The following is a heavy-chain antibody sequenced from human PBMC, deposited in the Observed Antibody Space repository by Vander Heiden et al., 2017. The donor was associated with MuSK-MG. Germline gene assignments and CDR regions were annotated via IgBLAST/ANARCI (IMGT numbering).Heavy chain of an antibody. J-gene: IGHJ3*02. V-gene: IGHV3-30*18. CDR1: GFPFHRCG. CDR3: AKPSCGGDCFKAFDI. D-gene: IGHD2-21*01. CDR2: ISYDGSNK. Sequence: QVPLVESGGGVVQPGRSLRRSCAASGFPFHRCGMHWVRQAPGKGLELVAAISYDGSNKCYADSVKGRFTISRDNSKNTLYLQMNSLRAEDTAVYFCAKPSCGGDCFKAFDIWGQGTMVTVSS.